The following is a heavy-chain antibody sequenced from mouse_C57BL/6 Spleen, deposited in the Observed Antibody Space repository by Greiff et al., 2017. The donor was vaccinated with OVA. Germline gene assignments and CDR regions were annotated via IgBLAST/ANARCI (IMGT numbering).Heavy chain of an antibody. CDR3: ARSGYSNYAWFAY. Sequence: VHVKQSGAELVKPGASVKLSCTASGFNIKDYYMHWVKQRTEQGLEWIGRIDPEDGETKYAPKFQGKATITADTSSNTAYLQLSTLTSEDTAVYYCARSGYSNYAWFAYWGQGTLVTVSA. J-gene: IGHJ3*01. CDR2: IDPEDGET. D-gene: IGHD2-5*01. V-gene: IGHV14-2*01. CDR1: GFNIKDYY.